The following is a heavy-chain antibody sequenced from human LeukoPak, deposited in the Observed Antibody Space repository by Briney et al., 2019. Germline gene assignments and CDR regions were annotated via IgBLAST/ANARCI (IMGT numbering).Heavy chain of an antibody. CDR3: ARHDYYDCSGYYPLDY. V-gene: IGHV4-34*01. J-gene: IGHJ4*02. Sequence: PSETLSLTCAVYGGSFSSYSWSWIRQPPGKGLEWIGEINHSGSTNYNPSLKSRVTISVDASKNQFSLKLSSVTAADTAVYYCARHDYYDCSGYYPLDYWGQGTLVTVSS. D-gene: IGHD3-22*01. CDR1: GGSFSSYS. CDR2: INHSGST.